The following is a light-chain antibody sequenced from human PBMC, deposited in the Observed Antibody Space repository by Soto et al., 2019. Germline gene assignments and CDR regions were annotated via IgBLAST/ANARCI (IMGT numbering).Light chain of an antibody. V-gene: IGKV1-39*01. J-gene: IGKJ1*01. CDR3: QQSPSFPRT. Sequence: DIQMTQSPSSLSASVGDRVTITCRASQSISTYLNWYQQKPGNAPKVLIVAASSLLSGVPSRFSGSGSETDFNLTITSLQPEDFATYYCQQSPSFPRTFGQGTKVE. CDR2: AAS. CDR1: QSISTY.